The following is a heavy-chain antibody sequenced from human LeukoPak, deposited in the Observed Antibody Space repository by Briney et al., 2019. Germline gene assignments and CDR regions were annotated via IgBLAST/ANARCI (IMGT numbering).Heavy chain of an antibody. CDR3: ARERSFLTGPSEDAFDI. V-gene: IGHV4-59*01. Sequence: SQTLSLTCTVSGGSISSYYWSWIRQPPGKGLEWIGYIYYSGSTNYNPSLKSRVTISVDTSKNQFSLKLSSVTAADTAVYYCARERSFLTGPSEDAFDIWGQGTMVTVSS. CDR2: IYYSGST. CDR1: GGSISSYY. D-gene: IGHD3-9*01. J-gene: IGHJ3*02.